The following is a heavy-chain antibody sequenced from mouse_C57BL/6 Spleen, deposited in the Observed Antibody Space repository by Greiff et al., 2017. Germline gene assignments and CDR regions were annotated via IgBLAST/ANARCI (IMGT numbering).Heavy chain of an antibody. Sequence: DVKLQESGPELVKPGASVKIPCKASGYTFTDYNMDWVKQSHGKSLEWIGDINPNNGGTIYNQKFKGKATLTVDKSSSTAYMELRSLTSEDTAVYYCARSGTASPAWFAYWGQGTLVTVSA. CDR1: GYTFTDYN. V-gene: IGHV1-18*01. CDR3: ARSGTASPAWFAY. J-gene: IGHJ3*01. CDR2: INPNNGGT. D-gene: IGHD3-3*01.